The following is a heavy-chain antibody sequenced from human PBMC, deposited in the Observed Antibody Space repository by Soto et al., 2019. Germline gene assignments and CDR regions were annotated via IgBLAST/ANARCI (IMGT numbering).Heavy chain of an antibody. CDR3: ANLGKIGVFDR. V-gene: IGHV3-23*01. CDR2: ITFRGDYT. Sequence: EVQLLESGGGLVQPGGSLRLSCAASGFTFSSYAMSWVRQAPGKGLEWLAGITFRGDYTYYADSVKGRFTLSRDNSRNRLDLQMNSLKVEDTALYYCANLGKIGVFDRWGQGTPVTVSS. D-gene: IGHD2-15*01. J-gene: IGHJ4*02. CDR1: GFTFSSYA.